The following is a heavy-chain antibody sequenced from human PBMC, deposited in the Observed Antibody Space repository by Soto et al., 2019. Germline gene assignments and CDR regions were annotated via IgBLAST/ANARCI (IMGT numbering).Heavy chain of an antibody. V-gene: IGHV3-23*01. CDR3: AKDELDCSGGTCYSYYYYYMDV. CDR1: GFTFSRYA. Sequence: PGGSLRLSCAASGFTFSRYAMSWVRQAPGKGLEWVSDISGSGGSTYYADSEKGRFTISRDNSKNTLYLQMNSLRAEDTAVYYCAKDELDCSGGTCYSYYYYYMDVWGKGTTVTV. CDR2: ISGSGGST. J-gene: IGHJ6*03. D-gene: IGHD2-15*01.